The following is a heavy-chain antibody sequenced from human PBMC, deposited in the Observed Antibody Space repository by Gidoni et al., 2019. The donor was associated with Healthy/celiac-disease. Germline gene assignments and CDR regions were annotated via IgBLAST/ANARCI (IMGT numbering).Heavy chain of an antibody. Sequence: QVQLQESGPGLVKPSETLSLTCTVSGGSISSYYWSWIRQPPGKGLEWIGYIYYSGSTNYNPSLKSRVTISVDTSKNQFSLKLSSVTAADTAVYYCARQGEYYYDSSGYWNYFDYWGQGTLVTVSS. CDR2: IYYSGST. D-gene: IGHD3-22*01. CDR1: GGSISSYY. CDR3: ARQGEYYYDSSGYWNYFDY. J-gene: IGHJ4*02. V-gene: IGHV4-59*01.